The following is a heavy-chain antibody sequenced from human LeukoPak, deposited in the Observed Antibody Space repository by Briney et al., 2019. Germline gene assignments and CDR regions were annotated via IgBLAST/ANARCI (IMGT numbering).Heavy chain of an antibody. CDR1: GFPFSSYA. CDR2: IAGSDGFT. J-gene: IGHJ4*02. CDR3: VRSLDY. V-gene: IGHV3-23*01. Sequence: GGSLRLSCAASGFPFSSYAMNWVRQAPGKGLEWVSVIAGSDGFTQYADSVKGRFTISRDNSKNTVYLQMNRLRVEDTALYYCVRSLDYWGQGTLVTVPS.